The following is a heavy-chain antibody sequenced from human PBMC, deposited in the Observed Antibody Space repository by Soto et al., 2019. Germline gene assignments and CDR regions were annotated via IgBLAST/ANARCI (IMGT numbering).Heavy chain of an antibody. J-gene: IGHJ6*02. CDR1: GFTFSSYG. V-gene: IGHV3-30*03. CDR3: ARPTSSSWRYGMDV. CDR2: ISYDGSNK. D-gene: IGHD6-13*01. Sequence: GGSLRLSCAASGFTFSSYGMHWVRQAPGKGLEWVAVISYDGSNKYYADSVKGRFTISRDNSKNTLYLQMNSLRAEDTAVYYCARPTSSSWRYGMDVWGQGTTVTVSS.